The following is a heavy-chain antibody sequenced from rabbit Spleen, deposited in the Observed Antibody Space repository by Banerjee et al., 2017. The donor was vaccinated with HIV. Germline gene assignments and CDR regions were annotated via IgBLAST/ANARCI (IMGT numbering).Heavy chain of an antibody. V-gene: IGHV1S47*01. CDR3: ARDTGTSFSTYGMDL. Sequence: LEESGGGLVQPEGSLALTCKASGFDFSNYGVSWVRQTPGKGLEWIGYIEPIFGRTYYASWVDGRFTISSHNAQNTLYLQLSSLTAADTATYFCARDTGTSFSTYGMDLWGQGTLVTVS. CDR2: IEPIFGRT. CDR1: GFDFSNYG. D-gene: IGHD8-1*01. J-gene: IGHJ6*01.